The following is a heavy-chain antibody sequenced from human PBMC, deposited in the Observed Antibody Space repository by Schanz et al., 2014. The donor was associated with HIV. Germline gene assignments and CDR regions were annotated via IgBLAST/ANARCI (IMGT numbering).Heavy chain of an antibody. CDR1: GFTFSNYG. CDR2: IWYDGSNR. V-gene: IGHV3-33*01. CDR3: ARVANWDYYGMDV. J-gene: IGHJ6*02. Sequence: QVQLVESGGGVVQPGRSLRLSCAASGFTFSNYGMHWVRQAPGKGLEWVEIIWYDGSNRYYADSVKGRFTISRDNSKNALCLQMNSLRAEDTAVYYCARVANWDYYGMDVWGRGTTVTVSS. D-gene: IGHD3-16*01.